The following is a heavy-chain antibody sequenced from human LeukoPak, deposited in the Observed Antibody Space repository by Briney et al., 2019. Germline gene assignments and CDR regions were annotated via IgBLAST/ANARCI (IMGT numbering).Heavy chain of an antibody. D-gene: IGHD1-26*01. J-gene: IGHJ4*02. CDR2: ISSSGSTI. CDR1: GFTFSSYE. CDR3: ARENSGSYYQFDC. V-gene: IGHV3-48*03. Sequence: GGSLRLSCAASGFTFSSYEMNWVRQAPGKGLEWVSYISSSGSTIYYADSVKGRFTISRDNAKNSLYLQMNSLRPEDTAVYYCARENSGSYYQFDCWGQGTLVTVSS.